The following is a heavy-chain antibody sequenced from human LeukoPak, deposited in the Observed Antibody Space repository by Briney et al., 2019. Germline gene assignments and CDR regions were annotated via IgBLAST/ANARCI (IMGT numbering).Heavy chain of an antibody. CDR2: IGAGGTFT. Sequence: TGGSLRLSCTASGFTFSSYAMNWVRQAPGKGLEWVSGIGAGGTFTYYADSVKGRFTISRDNSRNTLYLQMNNLRVEDTAVYYCARDSPSGFFDLWGRGTLVTVSS. D-gene: IGHD6-19*01. CDR3: ARDSPSGFFDL. J-gene: IGHJ2*01. V-gene: IGHV3-23*01. CDR1: GFTFSSYA.